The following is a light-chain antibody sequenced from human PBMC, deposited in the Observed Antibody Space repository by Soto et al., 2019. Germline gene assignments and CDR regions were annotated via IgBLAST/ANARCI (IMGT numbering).Light chain of an antibody. V-gene: IGKV3-20*01. CDR3: QQYGSSPPLT. Sequence: EMVLTQSPGTLSLSPGERATLSCRASQSVSSSYLAWYQQKPGQAPRLLIYCASSRATGIPDRFSGSGSGTDFTLTISRLEPEDFAVYYCQQYGSSPPLTFGGGTKVEIK. CDR1: QSVSSSY. CDR2: CAS. J-gene: IGKJ4*01.